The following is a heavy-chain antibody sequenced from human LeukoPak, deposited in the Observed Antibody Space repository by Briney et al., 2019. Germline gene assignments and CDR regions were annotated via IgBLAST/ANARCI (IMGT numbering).Heavy chain of an antibody. CDR3: ARDGYSSLFDP. CDR1: GFTFSSYG. V-gene: IGHV3-30*03. J-gene: IGHJ5*02. Sequence: PGGSLRLSCAASGFTFSSYGMHWVRQAPGKGLEWVAVISYDGSNKYYADSVKSRFTISRDNSKNTLYLQMNSLRAEDTAVYYCARDGYSSLFDPWGQGTLVTVSS. D-gene: IGHD6-13*01. CDR2: ISYDGSNK.